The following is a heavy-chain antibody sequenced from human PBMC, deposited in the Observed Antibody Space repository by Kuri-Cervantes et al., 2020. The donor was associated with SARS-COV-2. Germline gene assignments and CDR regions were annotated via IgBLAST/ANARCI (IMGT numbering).Heavy chain of an antibody. CDR2: INPNSGGT. D-gene: IGHD2-2*01. Sequence: ASVKVSCKASGGTFSSYAIGWVRQAPGQGLEWMGWINPNSGGTNYAQKFQGRVTMTRDTSISTAYMELSRLRSDATAVYYCARVPKIGHCSSTSCSGHAFDIWGQGTMVTVSS. V-gene: IGHV1-2*02. CDR1: GGTFSSYA. J-gene: IGHJ3*02. CDR3: ARVPKIGHCSSTSCSGHAFDI.